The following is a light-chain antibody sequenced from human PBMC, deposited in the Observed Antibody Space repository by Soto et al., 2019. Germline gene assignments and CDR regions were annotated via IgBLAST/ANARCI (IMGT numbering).Light chain of an antibody. CDR3: QQYNNWPPWT. CDR2: GAS. V-gene: IGKV3-15*01. CDR1: QSVSSN. J-gene: IGKJ1*01. Sequence: EMVMTQSPATLSVSPGERATLSRRASQSVSSNLAWYQQKPGQVPRLLIYGASTRATGIPARFSGSGSGTEFTLTISSLQSEDFAVYYCQQYNNWPPWTFGQGTKVDIK.